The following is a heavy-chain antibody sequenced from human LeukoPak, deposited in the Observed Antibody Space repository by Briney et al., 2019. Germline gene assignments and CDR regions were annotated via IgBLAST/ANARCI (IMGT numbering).Heavy chain of an antibody. CDR3: AREKPRYYGSGSYYPDAFDI. V-gene: IGHV4-59*12. Sequence: SETLSLTCTVSGGSISSYYWSWIRQPPGKGLEWIWYIYYSGSTNYNPSLKSRVTISVDTSKNQFSLKLSSVTAADTAVYYCAREKPRYYGSGSYYPDAFDIWGQGTMVTVSS. CDR1: GGSISSYY. D-gene: IGHD3-10*01. J-gene: IGHJ3*02. CDR2: IYYSGST.